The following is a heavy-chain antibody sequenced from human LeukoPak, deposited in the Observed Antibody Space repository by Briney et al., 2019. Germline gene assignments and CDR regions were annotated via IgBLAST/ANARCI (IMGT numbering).Heavy chain of an antibody. Sequence: PGGSLRLSCAASGFSFSSYGMHWVRQAAGGGLEWVAVIWYDGTNKYHADSVKGRFTISRDNSKNTLYLQMNSLRAEDTAVYYCARVYSNSPEYGMDVWGQGTTVTVSS. CDR1: GFSFSSYG. CDR3: ARVYSNSPEYGMDV. J-gene: IGHJ6*02. D-gene: IGHD2/OR15-2a*01. V-gene: IGHV3-33*01. CDR2: IWYDGTNK.